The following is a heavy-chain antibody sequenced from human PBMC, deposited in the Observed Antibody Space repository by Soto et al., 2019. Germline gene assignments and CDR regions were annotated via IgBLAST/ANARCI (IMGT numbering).Heavy chain of an antibody. Sequence: QVQLVQSGAEVKKPESSVKVSCKAPGGTFSTYAISWVRQAPGQGLEWMGGIIPMFGTANYAQRFQDRVTITADESTNTVYMELCSLRSEDTAGYFCASGIQLWLRRINNGYSGWGQGTLVTVSS. V-gene: IGHV1-69*12. CDR1: GGTFSTYA. CDR3: ASGIQLWLRRINNGYSG. J-gene: IGHJ4*02. D-gene: IGHD5-18*01. CDR2: IIPMFGTA.